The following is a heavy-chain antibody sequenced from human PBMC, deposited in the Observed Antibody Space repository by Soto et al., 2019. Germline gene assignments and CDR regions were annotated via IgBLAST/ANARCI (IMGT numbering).Heavy chain of an antibody. J-gene: IGHJ3*02. CDR1: GGTFSSYA. V-gene: IGHV1-69*13. CDR3: ARNPHYYDSSGRGAAFDI. CDR2: IIPIFGTA. D-gene: IGHD3-22*01. Sequence: GASVKVSCKASGGTFSSYAISWVRQAPGQGLEWMGGIIPIFGTANYAQKFQGRVTITADESTSTAYMELSSLRSEDTAVYYCARNPHYYDSSGRGAAFDIWGQGTMVTVS.